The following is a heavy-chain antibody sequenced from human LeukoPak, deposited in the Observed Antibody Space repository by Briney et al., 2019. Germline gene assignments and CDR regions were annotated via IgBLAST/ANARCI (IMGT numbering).Heavy chain of an antibody. J-gene: IGHJ3*02. V-gene: IGHV6-1*01. CDR3: ARSVGATTGPFDI. D-gene: IGHD1-26*01. CDR2: TYYRSKWYN. CDR1: GDSVSSNSAA. Sequence: SQTLSLTCAISGDSVSSNSAAWSWIRQSPSRGLGWLGRTYYRSKWYNDYAVSVKSRITINPDTSKNQFSLQLNSVTPEDTAVYYCARSVGATTGPFDIWGQGTMVTVSS.